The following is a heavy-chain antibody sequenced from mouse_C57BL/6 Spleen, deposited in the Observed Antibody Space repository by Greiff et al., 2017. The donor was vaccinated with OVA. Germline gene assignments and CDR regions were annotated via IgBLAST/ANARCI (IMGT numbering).Heavy chain of an antibody. CDR2: IDPSDSYT. Sequence: QVQLQQPGAELVKPGASVKLSCKASGYTFTSYWMQWVKQRPGQGLEWIGEIDPSDSYTNYNQKFKGKATLTVDTSSSTAYMQLSSLTSEDSAVYYCARRRYSNYEDYWGQGTTLTVSS. V-gene: IGHV1-50*01. CDR3: ARRRYSNYEDY. D-gene: IGHD2-5*01. CDR1: GYTFTSYW. J-gene: IGHJ2*01.